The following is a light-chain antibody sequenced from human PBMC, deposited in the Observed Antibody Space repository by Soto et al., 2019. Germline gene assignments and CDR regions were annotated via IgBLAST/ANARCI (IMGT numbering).Light chain of an antibody. CDR3: QQYDSLSVT. CDR2: DAS. V-gene: IGKV1-5*01. Sequence: QITKSPSTLSASVXDRVTITCRASQSISSWLAWYQQKPGKAPNLLIYDASTLESGVPSRFSGSGSGTEFTLTISSLQPADFAPYYCQQYDSLSVTFGQGTRLEIK. J-gene: IGKJ5*01. CDR1: QSISSW.